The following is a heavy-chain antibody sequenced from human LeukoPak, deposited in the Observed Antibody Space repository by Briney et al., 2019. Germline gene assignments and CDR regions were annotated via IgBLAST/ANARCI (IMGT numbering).Heavy chain of an antibody. J-gene: IGHJ5*02. CDR3: ARDFGGNSGWFDP. Sequence: ASVKVSCKASGGTFSSYAISWVRQAPGQGLEWMGRIIPILGIANYAQKFQGRVTMTRDTSTSTVYMELSSLRSEDTAVYYCARDFGGNSGWFDPWGQGTLVTVSS. CDR2: IIPILGIA. D-gene: IGHD4-23*01. CDR1: GGTFSSYA. V-gene: IGHV1-69*04.